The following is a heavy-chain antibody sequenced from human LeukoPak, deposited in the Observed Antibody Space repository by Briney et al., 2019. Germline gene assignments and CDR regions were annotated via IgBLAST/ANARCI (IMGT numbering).Heavy chain of an antibody. CDR1: GYTFTGYY. CDR2: IIPIFGTA. Sequence: SVKVSCKASGYTFTGYYMHWVRQAPGQGLEWMGGIIPIFGTANYAQKFQGRVTITADESTSTAYMELSSLRSEDTAVYYCARGGSYHWIFDYWGQGTLVTVSS. V-gene: IGHV1-69*13. D-gene: IGHD1-26*01. J-gene: IGHJ4*02. CDR3: ARGGSYHWIFDY.